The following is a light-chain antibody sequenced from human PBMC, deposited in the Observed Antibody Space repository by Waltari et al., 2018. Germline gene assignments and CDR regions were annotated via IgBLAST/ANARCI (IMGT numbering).Light chain of an antibody. CDR2: SNN. Sequence: QSVLTQPPSASGTPGQRVTISCSGGSSNIGSNTVNWYQQLPGTAPKRLIYSNNPRPSGVPDRFAGSRSGTSASLASSGLQSEDEADYSCAAWDDSLTGVVFGGGTKLTVL. J-gene: IGLJ2*01. CDR3: AAWDDSLTGVV. V-gene: IGLV1-44*01. CDR1: SSNIGSNT.